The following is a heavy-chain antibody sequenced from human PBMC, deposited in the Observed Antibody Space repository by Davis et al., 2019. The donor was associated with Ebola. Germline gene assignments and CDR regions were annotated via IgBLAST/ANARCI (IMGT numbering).Heavy chain of an antibody. CDR1: GYTFTSYD. D-gene: IGHD2-2*02. CDR3: AKEAVPAAIVYYYGMDV. CDR2: IIPIFGTA. V-gene: IGHV1-69*13. J-gene: IGHJ6*02. Sequence: SAKVSCKASGYTFTSYDINWVRQAPGQGLEWMGGIIPIFGTANYAQKFQGRVTITVDESTSTAYMELSSLRSEDTAVYYCAKEAVPAAIVYYYGMDVWGQGTTVTVSS.